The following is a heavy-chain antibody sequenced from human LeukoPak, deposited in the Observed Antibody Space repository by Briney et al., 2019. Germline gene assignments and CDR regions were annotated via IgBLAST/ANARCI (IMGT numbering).Heavy chain of an antibody. Sequence: PGGSLRRYCAASGFTFSSYGMHWVRQAPGKGLEWVAVISYDGSNKYYADSVKGRFTISRDNSKNTLYLQMNSLRAEDTAVYYCARGTVTAPDYWGQGTLVTVSS. J-gene: IGHJ4*02. D-gene: IGHD2-21*02. CDR3: ARGTVTAPDY. V-gene: IGHV3-30*03. CDR1: GFTFSSYG. CDR2: ISYDGSNK.